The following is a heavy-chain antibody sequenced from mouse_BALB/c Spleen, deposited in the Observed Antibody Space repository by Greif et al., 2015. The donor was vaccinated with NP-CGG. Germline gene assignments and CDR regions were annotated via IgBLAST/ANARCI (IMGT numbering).Heavy chain of an antibody. CDR1: GFSLTSYG. V-gene: IGHV2-9*02. Sequence: QVQLQQSGPGLVAPSQSLSITCTVSGFSLTSYGVHWVRQPPGKGLEWLGVIWAGGSTNYNSALMSRLSISKDNSKSQVFLKMNSLQTDDTAMYYCARERRSTMITTGFAYWGQGALVTVSA. CDR3: ARERRSTMITTGFAY. J-gene: IGHJ3*01. D-gene: IGHD2-4*01. CDR2: IWAGGST.